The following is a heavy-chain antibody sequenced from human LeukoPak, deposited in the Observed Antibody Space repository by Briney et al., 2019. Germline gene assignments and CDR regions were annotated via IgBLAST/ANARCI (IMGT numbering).Heavy chain of an antibody. CDR1: GFTFSNNW. CDR2: INSDGSTT. Sequence: GGSLRLSCAASGFTFSNNWMHWVRQAPGKGLVWVSRINSDGSTTTYADSVKGRFTISRDNAKNTLYLQMNSLRAEDTAVYYCARASFIDSGLWGQGTLVTVSS. CDR3: ARASFIDSGL. D-gene: IGHD3-16*02. J-gene: IGHJ4*02. V-gene: IGHV3-74*01.